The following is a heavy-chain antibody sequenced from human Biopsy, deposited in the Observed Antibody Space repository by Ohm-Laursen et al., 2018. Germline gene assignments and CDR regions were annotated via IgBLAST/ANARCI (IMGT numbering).Heavy chain of an antibody. D-gene: IGHD2-15*01. J-gene: IGHJ1*01. CDR1: GYTFTGHY. V-gene: IGHV1-2*02. Sequence: ASVKVSCKVSGYTFTGHYLHWVRQAPGQGLEWMGWINPHSGTTKFAQDFQGRVTMTRDTSITTAYMELRRLRSDDTAVYYCAKGQDLRGGAEYFQHWGQGALVTVSS. CDR3: AKGQDLRGGAEYFQH. CDR2: INPHSGTT.